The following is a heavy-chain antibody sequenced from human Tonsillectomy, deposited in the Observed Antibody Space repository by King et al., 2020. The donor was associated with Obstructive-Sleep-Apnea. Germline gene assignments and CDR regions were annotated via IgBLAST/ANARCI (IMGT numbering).Heavy chain of an antibody. CDR1: GFSLSTSGMC. V-gene: IGHV2-70*11. CDR2: IDWDDDE. D-gene: IGHD4/OR15-4a*01. Sequence: TLKESGPALVKPTQTLTLTCNFSGFSLSTSGMCVNWIRQPPGKALEWLARIDWDDDEYYSTSLRSRLTISKDTCKNQVVLTMTKMGPVDTGTYYCARINGGVLNGFDFWGQGTLVTVSS. J-gene: IGHJ4*02. CDR3: ARINGGVLNGFDF.